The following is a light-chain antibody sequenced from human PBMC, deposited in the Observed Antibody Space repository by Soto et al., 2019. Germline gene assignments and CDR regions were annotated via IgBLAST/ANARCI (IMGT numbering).Light chain of an antibody. CDR1: QSVSSY. CDR2: DAS. V-gene: IGKV3-11*01. CDR3: QQRSNWPPLT. J-gene: IGKJ4*01. Sequence: EIVLTQSPATLSFSPGERATLSCRASQSVSSYLAWYQQNPGQAPSLLLYDASDRATGIPARFSGSGSGTDFTLTISSLEPEEFAVYYCQQRSNWPPLTFGGGTKVEIK.